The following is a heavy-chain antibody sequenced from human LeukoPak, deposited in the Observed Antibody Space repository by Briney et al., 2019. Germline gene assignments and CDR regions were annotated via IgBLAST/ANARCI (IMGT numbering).Heavy chain of an antibody. D-gene: IGHD6-13*01. CDR3: ARGSTWLDY. V-gene: IGHV4-4*02. Sequence: SETLSLTCAVSGGSINSTKWWTWVRQPPGKGLEWIGEIYHSGGTNYNPSLKSRVTISADKSRNQFSLKLYSVTAADTAVYYCARGSTWLDYWGQGTLVTVSS. CDR1: GGSINSTKW. CDR2: IYHSGGT. J-gene: IGHJ4*02.